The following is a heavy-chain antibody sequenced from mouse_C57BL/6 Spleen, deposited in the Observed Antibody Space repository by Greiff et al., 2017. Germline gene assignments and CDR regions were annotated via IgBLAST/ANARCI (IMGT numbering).Heavy chain of an antibody. CDR1: GYAFTNYL. Sequence: QVQLQQSGAELVRPGTSVKVSCKASGYAFTNYLIEWVKQRPGQGLEWIGVINPGSGGTNYNEKFKGKATLTADKSSSTAYMQLSSLTSEDSAVYFWARGGIYAMDYWGQGTSVTVSS. CDR3: ARGGIYAMDY. J-gene: IGHJ4*01. CDR2: INPGSGGT. V-gene: IGHV1-54*01.